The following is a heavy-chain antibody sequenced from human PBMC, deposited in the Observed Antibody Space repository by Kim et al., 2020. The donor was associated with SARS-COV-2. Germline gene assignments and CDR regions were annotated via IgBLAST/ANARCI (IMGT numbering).Heavy chain of an antibody. V-gene: IGHV1-2*02. Sequence: NYAQNVQGRVTITVDTSISTTYMELSSLASDGTAVYFCAGHGSGPYCAFDHWGQGTLVTVSS. CDR3: AGHGSGPYCAFDH. D-gene: IGHD3-10*01. J-gene: IGHJ5*02.